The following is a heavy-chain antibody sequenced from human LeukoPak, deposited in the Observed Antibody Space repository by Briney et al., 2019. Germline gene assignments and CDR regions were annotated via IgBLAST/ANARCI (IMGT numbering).Heavy chain of an antibody. D-gene: IGHD6-13*01. V-gene: IGHV3-30-3*01. CDR2: ISYDGSNK. CDR3: AREMGGLIWIAAATSDAFDI. CDR1: GFTFSSYA. Sequence: GGSLRLSCAASGFTFSSYAMHWVRQAPGKGLEWVAVISYDGSNKYYADSVKGRFTISRDNSKNTLYLQMNSLRAEDTAVYYCAREMGGLIWIAAATSDAFDIWGQGTMVTVSS. J-gene: IGHJ3*02.